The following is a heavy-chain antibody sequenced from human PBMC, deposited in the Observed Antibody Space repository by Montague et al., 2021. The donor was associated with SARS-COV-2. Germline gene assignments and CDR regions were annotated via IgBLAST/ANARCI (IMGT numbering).Heavy chain of an antibody. J-gene: IGHJ6*02. V-gene: IGHV3-53*01. CDR1: GFTFSSYS. D-gene: IGHD1-26*01. Sequence: SLRLSCAASGFTFSSYSMNWVRQAPGKGLEWVSVIYSGGSTYYADSVKGRFTISRDNSKNTLYLQMNSLRAEDTAVYYCARDRRIVGALYYYYGMDVWGQGTTVTVSS. CDR2: IYSGGST. CDR3: ARDRRIVGALYYYYGMDV.